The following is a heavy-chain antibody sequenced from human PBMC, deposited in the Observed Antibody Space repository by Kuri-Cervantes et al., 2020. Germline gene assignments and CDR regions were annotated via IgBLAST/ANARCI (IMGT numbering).Heavy chain of an antibody. V-gene: IGHV4-30-2*01. J-gene: IGHJ6*02. CDR3: ARTGYYDFWSGKDYYYYGMDV. CDR1: GGSISSGGYS. Sequence: SCAVSGGSISSGGYSWSWIRQPPGKGLEWIGYIYHSGSTYYNPSLKSRVTISVDRSKNQFSLKLSSVTAADTAVYYCARTGYYDFWSGKDYYYYGMDVWGQGTTVTVSS. CDR2: IYHSGST. D-gene: IGHD3-3*01.